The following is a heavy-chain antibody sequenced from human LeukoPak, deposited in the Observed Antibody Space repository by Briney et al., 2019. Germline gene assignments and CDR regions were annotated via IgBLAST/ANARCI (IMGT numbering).Heavy chain of an antibody. Sequence: SETLSLTCTDSGGSISSYYWSWIRQPPGKGLEWIGYISYSGSTNYNPSLKSRVTVSLDTSKNQFPLKLSSVTAADTAVYYCARGGPYYYDSSAFDIWGQGTMVTVSS. CDR1: GGSISSYY. CDR3: ARGGPYYYDSSAFDI. J-gene: IGHJ3*02. D-gene: IGHD3-22*01. V-gene: IGHV4-59*01. CDR2: ISYSGST.